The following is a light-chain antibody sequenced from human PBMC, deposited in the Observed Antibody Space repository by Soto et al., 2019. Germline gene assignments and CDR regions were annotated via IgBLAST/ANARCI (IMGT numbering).Light chain of an antibody. J-gene: IGLJ2*01. CDR2: DVS. CDR1: SSDVGGYNY. CDR3: SSYTSSSTRGHVV. Sequence: QSALTQPASVSGSPGQSITISCTGTSSDVGGYNYVSWYQQHPGKAPKLMIYDVSNRPSGVSNRFSGSKSGNTASLTISGLQAEDEDDYYCSSYTSSSTRGHVVFGGGTKLTVL. V-gene: IGLV2-14*01.